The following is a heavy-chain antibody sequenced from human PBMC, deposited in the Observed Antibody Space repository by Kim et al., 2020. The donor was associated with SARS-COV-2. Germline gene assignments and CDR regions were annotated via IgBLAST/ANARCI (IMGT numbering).Heavy chain of an antibody. V-gene: IGHV1-69*13. CDR1: GGTLSILA. CDR3: ATIAVAGTRYYFDN. CDR2: IVPILKST. Sequence: SVKVSCKASGGTLSILAISWLRQAPGQGPEWMGGIVPILKSTKYAQNFQGRLTIDADESTGTAYMSLSGLTSGDSATYYCATIAVAGTRYYFDNWGQGTQVTVSS. D-gene: IGHD6-19*01. J-gene: IGHJ4*02.